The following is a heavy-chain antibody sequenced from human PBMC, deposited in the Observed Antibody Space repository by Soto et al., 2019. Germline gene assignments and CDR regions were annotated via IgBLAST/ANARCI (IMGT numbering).Heavy chain of an antibody. V-gene: IGHV1-18*01. CDR3: AMGTYYDFWSGWDV. Sequence: ASVKVSCKASGYTFTSYGISWVRQALGQGLEWMGWISAYNGNTNYAQKLQGRVTMTTDTSTSTAYMELRSLRSDDTAVYYCAMGTYYDFWSGWDVWGQGTTVTSP. J-gene: IGHJ6*02. CDR1: GYTFTSYG. CDR2: ISAYNGNT. D-gene: IGHD3-3*01.